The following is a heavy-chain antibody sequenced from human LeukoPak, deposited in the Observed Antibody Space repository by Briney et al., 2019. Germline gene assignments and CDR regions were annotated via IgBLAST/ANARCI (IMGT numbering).Heavy chain of an antibody. CDR1: GFTFSGSD. D-gene: IGHD6-19*01. CDR2: IRSKANSYAT. V-gene: IGHV3-73*01. CDR3: TRDSSPQQWLVIYLDY. Sequence: GGSLRLSCAASGFTFSGSDMHWVRQASGKGLEWVGRIRSKANSYATAYAASVKGRFTISRDDSKNTAYLQMNSLKTEDTAVYYCTRDSSPQQWLVIYLDYWGQGTLVTVSS. J-gene: IGHJ4*02.